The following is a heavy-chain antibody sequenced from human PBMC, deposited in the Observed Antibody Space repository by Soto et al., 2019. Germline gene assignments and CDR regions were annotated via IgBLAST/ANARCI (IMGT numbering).Heavy chain of an antibody. Sequence: ASVKVSCKASLHGFLNYGFSWVRQAPGQGLEWMGWISASDGSSNFAQKFKGRVSMTTERTTCTFTSTAYMELWGLRPDDTAVYYCAKGDSSWVSWFDPWGQGTLVTVSS. CDR1: LHGFLNYG. J-gene: IGHJ5*02. D-gene: IGHD6-19*01. CDR3: AKGDSSWVSWFDP. CDR2: ISASDGSS. V-gene: IGHV1-18*01.